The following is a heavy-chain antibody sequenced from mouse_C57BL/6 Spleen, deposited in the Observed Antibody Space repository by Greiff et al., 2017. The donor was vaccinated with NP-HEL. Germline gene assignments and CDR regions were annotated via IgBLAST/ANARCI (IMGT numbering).Heavy chain of an antibody. J-gene: IGHJ4*01. CDR3: ARWLAGGTFMDY. V-gene: IGHV1-50*01. CDR1: GYTFTSYW. D-gene: IGHD3-3*01. Sequence: VQLQQPGAELVKPGASVKLSCKASGYTFTSYWMQWVKQRPGQGLEWIGEIDPSDSYTNYNQKFKGKATLTVDTSSSTAYMQLSSLTSEDSAVYYCARWLAGGTFMDYWGQGTSVTVSS. CDR2: IDPSDSYT.